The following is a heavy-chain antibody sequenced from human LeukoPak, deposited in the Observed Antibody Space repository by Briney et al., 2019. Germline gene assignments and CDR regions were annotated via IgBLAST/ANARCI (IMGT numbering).Heavy chain of an antibody. V-gene: IGHV4-59*01. D-gene: IGHD5-18*01. CDR3: ARGYSYGPIAFDI. CDR2: IYYSGST. Sequence: SETLSPTCTVSGGSISSYYWSWIRQPPGKGLEWIGYIYYSGSTNYNPSLKSRVTISVDTSKNQFSLKLSSVTAADTAVYYCARGYSYGPIAFDIWGQGTMVTVSS. J-gene: IGHJ3*02. CDR1: GGSISSYY.